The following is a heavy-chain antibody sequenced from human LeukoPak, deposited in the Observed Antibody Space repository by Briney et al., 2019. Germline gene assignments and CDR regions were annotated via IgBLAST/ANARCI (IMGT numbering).Heavy chain of an antibody. V-gene: IGHV3-74*01. D-gene: IGHD4-17*01. J-gene: IGHJ2*01. CDR1: GFTFSSYW. CDR3: ASFGDYGDYVRYWYFDL. Sequence: GGSLRLSCAASGFTFSSYWMHWVRQAPGKGLVWVSRINSDGSSTSYADSVKGRFTISRDNAKNTLYLQMNSLRAEDTAVYYCASFGDYGDYVRYWYFDLWGRGTLVTVSS. CDR2: INSDGSST.